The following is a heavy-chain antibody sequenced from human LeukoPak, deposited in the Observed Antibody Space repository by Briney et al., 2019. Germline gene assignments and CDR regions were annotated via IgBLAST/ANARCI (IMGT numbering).Heavy chain of an antibody. V-gene: IGHV3-64D*06. CDR1: GFTFSSYA. J-gene: IGHJ4*02. CDR2: ISSNGGST. Sequence: PGGSLRLSCAASGFTFSSYAMHWVRQAPGKGLEYVSAISSNGGSTYYADSVKGRFTISRDNSKNTLYLQMSSLRAEDTAVYYCVKASRPYGSGRYYFDYWGQGTLVTVSS. D-gene: IGHD3-10*01. CDR3: VKASRPYGSGRYYFDY.